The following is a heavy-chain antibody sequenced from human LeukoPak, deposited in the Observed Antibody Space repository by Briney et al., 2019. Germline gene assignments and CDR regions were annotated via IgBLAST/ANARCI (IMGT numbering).Heavy chain of an antibody. Sequence: ASVKVSCNASGYTFTSYGISWVRHAPGQGLEWMGGISAYNGNTNYAQKLQGRVTMTTDTSTSTAYMELRSLRSDDTAVYYCARDGSGSYSFGAFDIWGQGTMVTVSS. V-gene: IGHV1-18*01. D-gene: IGHD1-26*01. J-gene: IGHJ3*02. CDR1: GYTFTSYG. CDR3: ARDGSGSYSFGAFDI. CDR2: ISAYNGNT.